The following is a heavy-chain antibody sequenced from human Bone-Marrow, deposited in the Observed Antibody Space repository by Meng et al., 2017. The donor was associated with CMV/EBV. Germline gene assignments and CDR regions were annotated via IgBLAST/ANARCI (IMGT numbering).Heavy chain of an antibody. V-gene: IGHV3-21*01. CDR3: AVTTSTGYFDY. CDR1: GFTFSSYS. D-gene: IGHD4-11*01. Sequence: GESLKISCAASGFTFSSYSMNWVRQAPGKGLEWVSSISSSGTYIYYADSVKGRFTISRDNAQNSLYLQMNSLRAEDTAVYYCAVTTSTGYFDYWGQGTLVAVSS. CDR2: ISSSGTYI. J-gene: IGHJ4*02.